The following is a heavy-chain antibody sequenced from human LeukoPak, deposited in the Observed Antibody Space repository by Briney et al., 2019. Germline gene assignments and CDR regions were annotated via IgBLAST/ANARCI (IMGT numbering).Heavy chain of an antibody. D-gene: IGHD3-16*01. Sequence: SETLSLTCTVSGGSLSSYYWSWIRQPPGKGLEWIGYIYYSGSTNYNPSLKSRVTISVDTSKNQFSLKLSSVTAADTAVYYCARVYYDYVWGKNWFDPWGQGTLVTVSS. J-gene: IGHJ5*02. V-gene: IGHV4-59*01. CDR1: GGSLSSYY. CDR2: IYYSGST. CDR3: ARVYYDYVWGKNWFDP.